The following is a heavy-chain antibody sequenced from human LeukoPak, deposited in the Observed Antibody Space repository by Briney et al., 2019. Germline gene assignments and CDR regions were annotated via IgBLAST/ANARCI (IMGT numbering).Heavy chain of an antibody. CDR3: ARDRRQNWFDP. CDR2: IYYSGST. V-gene: IGHV4-59*01. Sequence: SETLSLTCTVPGGSISNSYWSWIRQPPGKGLEWLGYIYYSGSTNYNPSLKSRVTISVDTSKNQFSLKLGSVTAADTAVYYCARDRRQNWFDPWGQGTLVTVSS. D-gene: IGHD6-6*01. J-gene: IGHJ5*02. CDR1: GGSISNSY.